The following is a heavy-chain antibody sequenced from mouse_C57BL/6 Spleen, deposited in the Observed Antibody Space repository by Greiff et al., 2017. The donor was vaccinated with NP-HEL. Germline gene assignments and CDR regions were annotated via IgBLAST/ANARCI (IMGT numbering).Heavy chain of an antibody. Sequence: QVQLKQPGAELVMPGASVKLSCKASGYTFTSYWMHWVKQRPGQGLEWIGEIDPSDSYTNYNQKFKGKSTLTVDKSSSTAYMQLSSLTSEDSAVYYCARTTVVGYWYFDVWGTGTTVTVSS. D-gene: IGHD1-1*01. CDR2: IDPSDSYT. V-gene: IGHV1-69*01. CDR1: GYTFTSYW. CDR3: ARTTVVGYWYFDV. J-gene: IGHJ1*03.